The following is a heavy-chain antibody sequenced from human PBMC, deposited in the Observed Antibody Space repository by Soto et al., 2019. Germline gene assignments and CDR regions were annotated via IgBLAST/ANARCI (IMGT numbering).Heavy chain of an antibody. D-gene: IGHD3-10*01. V-gene: IGHV1-8*01. CDR1: GYTFTSYD. CDR3: ARFVPVLLWSGELSEAFDI. CDR2: MNPNSGNT. J-gene: IGHJ3*02. Sequence: ASVKVSCKASGYTFTSYDINWVRQATGQGLEWMGWMNPNSGNTGYAQKFQGRVTMTRNTSISTAYMELSSLRSEDTAVYYCARFVPVLLWSGELSEAFDIWGQGTMVTVSS.